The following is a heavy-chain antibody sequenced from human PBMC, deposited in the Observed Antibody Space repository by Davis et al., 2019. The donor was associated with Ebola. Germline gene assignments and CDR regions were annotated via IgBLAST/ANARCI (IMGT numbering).Heavy chain of an antibody. CDR3: ARYGDYGGGWFDP. CDR1: GYTFTSYG. Sequence: AASVKVSCKAFGYTFTSYGISWVRQAPGQGLEWMGWISAYNGNTNYAQKFQGRVTMTRDTSTSTVYMELSSLRSEDTAVYYCARYGDYGGGWFDPWGQGTLVTVSS. J-gene: IGHJ5*02. D-gene: IGHD4-17*01. CDR2: ISAYNGNT. V-gene: IGHV1-18*01.